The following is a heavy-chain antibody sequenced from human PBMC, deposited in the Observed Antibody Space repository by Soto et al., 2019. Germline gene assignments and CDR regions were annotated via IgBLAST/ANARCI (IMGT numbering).Heavy chain of an antibody. Sequence: EVQLLESGGDLVQPGGSLRLACAASGFTFRGDAMSWVRQAPGKGLEWVSSISGSGEMTHYAESVNGRFTISRDNSKNTLYLQMESLRAEDTALYYCARSEMTYNWNDWGQGTLVTVSS. CDR2: ISGSGEMT. CDR3: ARSEMTYNWND. V-gene: IGHV3-23*01. CDR1: GFTFRGDA. J-gene: IGHJ4*02. D-gene: IGHD1-1*01.